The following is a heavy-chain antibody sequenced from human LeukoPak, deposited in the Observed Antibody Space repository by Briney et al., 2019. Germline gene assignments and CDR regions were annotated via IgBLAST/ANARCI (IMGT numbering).Heavy chain of an antibody. V-gene: IGHV3-74*01. J-gene: IGHJ3*02. Sequence: PGGSLRLSCAASGFTFSTYWMRWVRQGPGKGLVWVSRIKTGGSSTNYADSVKGRFTISRDNAKNTLYLQMNSLRVEDTAVYYCARASPERYGDFDIWGQGTMVTVSS. CDR1: GFTFSTYW. CDR3: ARASPERYGDFDI. CDR2: IKTGGSST. D-gene: IGHD4/OR15-4a*01.